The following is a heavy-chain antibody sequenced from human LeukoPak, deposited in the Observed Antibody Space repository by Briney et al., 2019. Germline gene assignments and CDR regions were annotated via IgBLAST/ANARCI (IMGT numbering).Heavy chain of an antibody. D-gene: IGHD5-12*01. V-gene: IGHV1-18*01. CDR2: ISAYNGNR. CDR3: ARDDSGAKVDFDY. CDR1: GYTLTHYA. J-gene: IGHJ4*02. Sequence: GASVKVSCKASGYTLTHYAFSWVRQAPGQGLEWLGWISAYNGNRNYAQKVEGRVTMTTDTSTSTAYLELRGLRPDDTAVYYCARDDSGAKVDFDYWGQGTLLIVSS.